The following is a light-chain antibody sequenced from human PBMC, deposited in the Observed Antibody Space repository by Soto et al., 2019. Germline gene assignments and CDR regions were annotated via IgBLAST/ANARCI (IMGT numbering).Light chain of an antibody. CDR1: TSDVGGSNY. J-gene: IGLJ1*01. CDR2: EVT. V-gene: IGLV2-8*01. CDR3: SSYASTNNIV. Sequence: QSVLTQPPSASGSPGQSVTISCTGTTSDVGGSNYVSWYQLHPGKAPKLMIYEVTKRPSGVPDRFSGSKSANTASLTVSGLQAEDEAGYYCSSYASTNNIVFGTGTKVTVL.